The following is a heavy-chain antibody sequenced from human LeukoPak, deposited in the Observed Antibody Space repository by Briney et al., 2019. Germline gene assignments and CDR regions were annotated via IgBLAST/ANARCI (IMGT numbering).Heavy chain of an antibody. CDR1: GFTFSTYA. D-gene: IGHD3-9*01. Sequence: GGSLRLSCAASGFTFSTYAMSWVRQAPGKGLEWVSGISGSGNSAYYADSVKGRFTISRDNSKNTLYLQMNSLRAEDTAVYYCAKPARVDYDILTGYYGWGQGTLVTVFS. V-gene: IGHV3-23*01. CDR3: AKPARVDYDILTGYYG. J-gene: IGHJ4*02. CDR2: ISGSGNSA.